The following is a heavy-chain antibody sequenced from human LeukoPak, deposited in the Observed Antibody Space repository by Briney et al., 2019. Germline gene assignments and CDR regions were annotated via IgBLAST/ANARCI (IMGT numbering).Heavy chain of an antibody. D-gene: IGHD3-16*01. Sequence: PGRSLRLSCAASGFTFSSYAMHWVRQAPGKGLEYVSAISSNGGSTYYANSVKGRFTISRDNSKNTLYLQMGSLRAEDMAVYYCARVTGPRDYWGQGTLVTVSS. CDR1: GFTFSSYA. J-gene: IGHJ4*02. CDR3: ARVTGPRDY. V-gene: IGHV3-64*01. CDR2: ISSNGGST.